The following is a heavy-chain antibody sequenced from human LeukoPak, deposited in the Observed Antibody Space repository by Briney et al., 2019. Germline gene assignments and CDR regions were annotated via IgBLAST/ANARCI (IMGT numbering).Heavy chain of an antibody. CDR2: IYSGGST. D-gene: IGHD3-22*01. V-gene: IGHV3-53*01. J-gene: IGHJ4*02. Sequence: GGSLRLSCAASGFTVSSNYMSWVRQAPGKGLEWVSVIYSGGSTYYADSVKGRFTISRDNSKNTLYLRMNSLRAEDTAIYYCAKGIDSTGYYPFDYWGQGTLVTVSS. CDR3: AKGIDSTGYYPFDY. CDR1: GFTVSSNY.